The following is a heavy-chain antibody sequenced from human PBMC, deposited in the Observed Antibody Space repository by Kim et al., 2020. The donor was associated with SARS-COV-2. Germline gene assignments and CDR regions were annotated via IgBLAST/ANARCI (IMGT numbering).Heavy chain of an antibody. CDR1: GGTFSSYA. D-gene: IGHD6-13*01. CDR2: IIPIFGTA. CDR3: ASTPAAGARVWDY. Sequence: SVKVSCKASGGTFSSYAISWVRQAPGQGLEWMGGIIPIFGTANYTQKFQGRVTITADESTSTAYMELSSLRSEDTAVYYCASTPAAGARVWDYWGQGTLVTVSS. J-gene: IGHJ4*02. V-gene: IGHV1-69*13.